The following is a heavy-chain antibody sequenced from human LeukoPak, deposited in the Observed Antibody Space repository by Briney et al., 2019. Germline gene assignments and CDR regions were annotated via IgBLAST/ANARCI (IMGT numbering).Heavy chain of an antibody. D-gene: IGHD6-25*01. CDR3: AKVGAGKYYFDY. CDR2: IRYDGSNK. V-gene: IGHV3-30*02. J-gene: IGHJ4*02. CDR1: GLTFSSYG. Sequence: GGSLRLSCAASGLTFSSYGMHWVRQAPGKGLEWVAFIRYDGSNKYYADSVKGRFTISRDNSKNTLYLQMNSLRAEDTAVYYCAKVGAGKYYFDYWGQGTLVTVSS.